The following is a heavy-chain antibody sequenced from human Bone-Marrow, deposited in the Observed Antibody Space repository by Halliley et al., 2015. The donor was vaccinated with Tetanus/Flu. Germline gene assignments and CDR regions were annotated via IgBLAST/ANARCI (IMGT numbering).Heavy chain of an antibody. CDR3: ARHCSGNSCYTDAIDI. CDR2: IYYSGNT. J-gene: IGHJ3*02. Sequence: LRLSCSVSGASMFPYYWSWIRQPPGKGLEWIGYIYYSGNTNYNPSLKTRVTLSVDTSKKQFSLKLTSVTAADTAVYYCARHCSGNSCYTDAIDIWGQGTVVTVSS. CDR1: GASMFPYY. D-gene: IGHD2-15*01. V-gene: IGHV4-59*08.